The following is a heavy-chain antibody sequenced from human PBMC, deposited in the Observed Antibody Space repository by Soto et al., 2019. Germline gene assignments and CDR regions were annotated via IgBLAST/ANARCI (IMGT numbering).Heavy chain of an antibody. V-gene: IGHV4-31*01. D-gene: IGHD3-10*01. J-gene: IGHJ4*02. CDR3: AREQRGSGSYYGDFDY. CDR2: IYYSGST. CDR1: GGSISSGGYY. Sequence: QVQLQESGPGLVKPSQTLSLTCTVSGGSISSGGYYWSWIRQHPGKGLEWIGYIYYSGSTYYNPSLKSPVTISVDTSKNQYSLKLSSVTAADTAVYYCAREQRGSGSYYGDFDYWGQGTLVTVSS.